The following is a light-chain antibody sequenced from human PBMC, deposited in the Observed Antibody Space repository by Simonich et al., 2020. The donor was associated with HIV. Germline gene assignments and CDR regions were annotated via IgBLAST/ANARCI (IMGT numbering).Light chain of an antibody. J-gene: IGKJ4*01. CDR3: QQYYDTPLT. V-gene: IGKV4-1*01. CDR2: WAS. CDR1: QSVLYSSNNKNY. Sequence: DIVMTQSPDSLAVSLGERATINCKSSQSVLYSSNNKNYLAWYQQKPGQPPNLLIYWASTRESGVPDRFSASGSGTDFTLTISSLQAEDVAVYFCQQYYDTPLTFGGGTKVEIK.